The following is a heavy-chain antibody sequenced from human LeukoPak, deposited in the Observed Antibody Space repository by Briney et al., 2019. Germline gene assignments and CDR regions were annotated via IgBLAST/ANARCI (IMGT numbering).Heavy chain of an antibody. CDR2: TYYRSNWYN. V-gene: IGHV6-1*01. Sequence: SQTLSLTCAISGDSVSSNSAAWNWIRQSPSRGLEWLGRTYYRSNWYNDYAVSVKSRITINPDTSKNQFSLQLNSVTPEDTAVYYCARVGMSINWNYVSWGGWGSYYFDYWGQGTLVTVSS. CDR1: GDSVSSNSAA. J-gene: IGHJ4*02. CDR3: ARVGMSINWNYVSWGGWGSYYFDY. D-gene: IGHD1-7*01.